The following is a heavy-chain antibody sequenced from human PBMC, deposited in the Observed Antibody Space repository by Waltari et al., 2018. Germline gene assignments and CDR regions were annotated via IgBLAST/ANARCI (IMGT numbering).Heavy chain of an antibody. CDR3: ARSLSYCSGGSCATFDY. CDR2: INPNSGGT. Sequence: VQLVQSGAEVKKPGASVKVSCKASGYTFTGYYMHWVRQAPGQGLEWMGRINPNSGGTNYAQKFQGRVTMTRDTSISTAYMELSRLRSDDTAVYYCARSLSYCSGGSCATFDYWGQGTLVTVSS. V-gene: IGHV1-2*06. CDR1: GYTFTGYY. D-gene: IGHD2-15*01. J-gene: IGHJ4*02.